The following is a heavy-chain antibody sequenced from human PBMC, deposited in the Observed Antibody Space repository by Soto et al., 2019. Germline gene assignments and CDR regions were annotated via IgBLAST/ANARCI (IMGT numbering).Heavy chain of an antibody. V-gene: IGHV3-74*01. CDR1: GFHFYNSW. Sequence: EVQLVESGGGLVQPGGSLTLSCAASGFHFYNSWMHWVRQAPGKGLVWVSRIYNDGTSTAYADSVKGRFTISRDNARNTLFLQMSSLRGEDTAIYYCARDRRADTTQLDYWGQGTLVTVSS. D-gene: IGHD6-13*01. CDR2: IYNDGTST. CDR3: ARDRRADTTQLDY. J-gene: IGHJ4*02.